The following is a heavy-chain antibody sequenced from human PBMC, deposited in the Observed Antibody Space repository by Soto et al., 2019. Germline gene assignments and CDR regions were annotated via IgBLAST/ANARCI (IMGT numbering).Heavy chain of an antibody. Sequence: SETLSLTCAVYGGSFSGYYWSWIRQPPGKGLEWIGEINHSGSTNYNPSLKSRVTISVDTSKNQFSLKPSSVTAADTAVYYCARGYYYGSGSDPTAYYYGMDVWGQGTTVTVSS. D-gene: IGHD3-10*01. V-gene: IGHV4-34*01. J-gene: IGHJ6*02. CDR1: GGSFSGYY. CDR3: ARGYYYGSGSDPTAYYYGMDV. CDR2: INHSGST.